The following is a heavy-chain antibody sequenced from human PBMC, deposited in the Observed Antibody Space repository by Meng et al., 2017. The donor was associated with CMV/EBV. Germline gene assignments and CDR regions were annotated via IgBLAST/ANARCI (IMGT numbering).Heavy chain of an antibody. J-gene: IGHJ4*02. V-gene: IGHV3-74*01. Sequence: GESLKISCAASGFTFSSYWMHWVRQAPGKGLVWVSRINSDGSSTSYADSVKGRFTISRDNAKNTLYLQMNSLRAEDTAVYYCAKDISYSGSYHAFDYWGQGTLVTVSS. D-gene: IGHD1-26*01. CDR2: INSDGSST. CDR1: GFTFSSYW. CDR3: AKDISYSGSYHAFDY.